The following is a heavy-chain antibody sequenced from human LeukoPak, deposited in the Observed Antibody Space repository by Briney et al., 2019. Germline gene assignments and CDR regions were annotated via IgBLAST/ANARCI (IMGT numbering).Heavy chain of an antibody. V-gene: IGHV4-39*01. Sequence: TSETLSLTCTVSGGSITGKNDYWGWIRQTPGKGLEWIGTVFHTGITHYNPSLKSRINISVDTSKNQFSLNLNSVTAADTALYYCARHGILTDYSLRFWGQGILVTVSA. CDR2: VFHTGIT. J-gene: IGHJ4*02. D-gene: IGHD3-9*01. CDR1: GGSITGKNDY. CDR3: ARHGILTDYSLRF.